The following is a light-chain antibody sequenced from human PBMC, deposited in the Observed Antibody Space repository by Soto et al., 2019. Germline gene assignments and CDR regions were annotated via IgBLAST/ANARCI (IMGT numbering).Light chain of an antibody. CDR1: QSVGSNY. J-gene: IGKJ3*01. Sequence: PGERATLSCRASQSVGSNYLAWYQQKPGQSPRLLIFGASSRATGIPDRFSGSGSGTDFTLTISRLEPEDFAVYYCQQYCTSPRFTFGPGTKVDV. CDR3: QQYCTSPRFT. V-gene: IGKV3-20*01. CDR2: GAS.